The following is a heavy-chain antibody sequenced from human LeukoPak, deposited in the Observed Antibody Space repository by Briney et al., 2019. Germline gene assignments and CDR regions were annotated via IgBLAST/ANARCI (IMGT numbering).Heavy chain of an antibody. CDR2: IWDDGSNK. CDR3: ARDSGRYNYGPYHY. J-gene: IGHJ4*02. CDR1: GFTFSRYG. D-gene: IGHD5-18*01. V-gene: IGHV3-33*01. Sequence: PGRSLRLSCAASGFTFSRYGMHWVRRAPGKGLEWVAFIWDDGSNKDYEDSVKGRFTISRDNSKNTLYLQMNSLIVEDTAIYYCARDSGRYNYGPYHYWGQGILVTVSS.